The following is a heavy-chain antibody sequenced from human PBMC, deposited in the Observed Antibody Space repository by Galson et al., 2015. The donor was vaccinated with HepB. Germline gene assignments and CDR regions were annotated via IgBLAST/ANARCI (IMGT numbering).Heavy chain of an antibody. CDR1: GDSITNYY. V-gene: IGHV4-4*07. D-gene: IGHD3-22*01. Sequence: ETLSLTCNVSGDSITNYYWSWIRQPAGKGLEWIGRIHSGGVTNYNPSLKSRVAMSVDASRNQISLKLSSVTAADTAIYLCARRDSSAWYFDLWGQGTRVTVSS. CDR3: ARRDSSAWYFDL. J-gene: IGHJ4*02. CDR2: IHSGGVT.